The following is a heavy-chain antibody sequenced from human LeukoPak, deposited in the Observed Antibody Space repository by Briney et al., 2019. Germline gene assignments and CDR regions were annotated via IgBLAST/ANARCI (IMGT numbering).Heavy chain of an antibody. CDR2: IKQDGSEK. CDR3: ARKGGYSSGYYY. D-gene: IGHD3-22*01. V-gene: IGHV3-7*01. J-gene: IGHJ4*02. CDR1: GFTFSDYW. Sequence: GGSLRLSCAVSGFTFSDYWMTWVRQAPGKGLEWLANIKQDGSEKDYVDSVKGRFTISRDNAKNSLYLQMDSLRVEDTAVYYCARKGGYSSGYYYWGQGTLVTVSS.